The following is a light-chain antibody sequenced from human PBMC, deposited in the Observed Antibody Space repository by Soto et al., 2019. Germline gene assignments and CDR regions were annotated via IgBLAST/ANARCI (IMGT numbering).Light chain of an antibody. CDR1: QSVSSY. V-gene: IGKV3-11*01. Sequence: EIVLTQSPATLSLSPGERATLSCRASQSVSSYLPWYQQKPGQAPRLLIYDASNRGTGIPARFNGSGSGTDLTLTISGVEPEDFAVYYCQRGSNRPRWTVGQRPKVEIK. CDR3: QRGSNRPRWT. CDR2: DAS. J-gene: IGKJ1*01.